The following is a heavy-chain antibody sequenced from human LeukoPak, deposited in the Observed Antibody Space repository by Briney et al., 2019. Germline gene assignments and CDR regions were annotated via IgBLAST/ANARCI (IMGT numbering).Heavy chain of an antibody. CDR1: GYTFTSYG. V-gene: IGHV1-18*01. Sequence: ASVKVSCMASGYTFTSYGISWVRQAPGQGLEWMGWISAYNGNTNYAQKHQGRVTMTTDTSTSTAYMELRSLRSDDTAVYYCARDRSPGGSRSRSNWFDPWGQGTLVTVSS. J-gene: IGHJ5*02. CDR2: ISAYNGNT. D-gene: IGHD3-10*01. CDR3: ARDRSPGGSRSRSNWFDP.